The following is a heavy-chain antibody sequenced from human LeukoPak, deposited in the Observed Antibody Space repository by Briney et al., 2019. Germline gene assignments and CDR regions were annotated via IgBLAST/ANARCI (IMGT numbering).Heavy chain of an antibody. J-gene: IGHJ5*02. D-gene: IGHD1-26*01. CDR2: IIPIFGTA. V-gene: IGHV1-69*13. Sequence: ASVKVSCKASGGTFSSYAISWVRQAPGQGLEWVGGIIPIFGTANYAQKFQGRVTITADESTSTAYMELSSLRSEDTAVYYCARSLLVGATGNWFDPWGQGTLVTVSS. CDR3: ARSLLVGATGNWFDP. CDR1: GGTFSSYA.